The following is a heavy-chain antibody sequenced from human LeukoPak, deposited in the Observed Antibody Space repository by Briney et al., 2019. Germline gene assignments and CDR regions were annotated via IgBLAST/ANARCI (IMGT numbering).Heavy chain of an antibody. Sequence: SQTLSLTCTVSGGSISSGDYYWSWIRQPPGKGLEWIGYIYYSGSTYYNPSLESRVTISVDTSKNQFSLKLSSVTAADTAVYYCAREAPWQQGFDYWGQGTLVTVSS. CDR3: AREAPWQQGFDY. J-gene: IGHJ4*02. V-gene: IGHV4-30-4*08. CDR1: GGSISSGDYY. D-gene: IGHD6-13*01. CDR2: IYYSGST.